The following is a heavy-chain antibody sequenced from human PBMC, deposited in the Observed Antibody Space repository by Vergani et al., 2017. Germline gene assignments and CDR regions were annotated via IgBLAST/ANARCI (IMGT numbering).Heavy chain of an antibody. D-gene: IGHD3-9*01. V-gene: IGHV3-48*01. J-gene: IGHJ6*02. CDR1: GFIFRSHS. CDR2: ISSDGRTS. Sequence: EVQLVESGGGLVQPGGSLRLSCAASGFIFRSHSMNWVRQAPGKGLEWVSYISSDGRTSYYADSVKGRFTISRDNAKNSLYLKMNSLRAEDTAVYYCARDPVTYYDILTGYYGLDVWGQGTTVTVSS. CDR3: ARDPVTYYDILTGYYGLDV.